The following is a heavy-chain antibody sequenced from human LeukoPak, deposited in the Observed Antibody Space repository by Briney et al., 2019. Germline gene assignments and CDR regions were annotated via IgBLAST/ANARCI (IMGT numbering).Heavy chain of an antibody. CDR2: PSYDGSTK. Sequence: GGALRLSCAASGFTFSSPGMHWVRQAPGKGLEWVPKPSYDGSTKYYADSGKGRFTTSRNNSKNTCYLQMNSVRVEDTRILYCAKDAAGHVDCWGQGTLVTVS. CDR3: AKDAAGHVDC. J-gene: IGHJ4*02. D-gene: IGHD6-13*01. V-gene: IGHV3-30*18. CDR1: GFTFSSPG.